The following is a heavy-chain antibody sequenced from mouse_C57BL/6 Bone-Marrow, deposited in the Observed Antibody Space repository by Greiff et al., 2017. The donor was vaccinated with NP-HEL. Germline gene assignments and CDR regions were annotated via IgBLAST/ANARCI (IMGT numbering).Heavy chain of an antibody. J-gene: IGHJ4*01. CDR1: GYTFTSYW. D-gene: IGHD1-1*01. V-gene: IGHV1-55*01. Sequence: VQLHQPGAELVKPGASVKMSCKASGYTFTSYWITWVKQRPGQGLEWIGDIYPGSGSTNYNEKFKSKATLTVDTSSSPAYMQLSSLTSEDSAVYYCARRDDGSSYLYYYAMDYWGQGTSVTVSS. CDR3: ARRDDGSSYLYYYAMDY. CDR2: IYPGSGST.